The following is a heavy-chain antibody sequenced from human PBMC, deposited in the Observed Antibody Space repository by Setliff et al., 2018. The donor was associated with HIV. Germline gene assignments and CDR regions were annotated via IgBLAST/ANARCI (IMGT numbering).Heavy chain of an antibody. V-gene: IGHV1-2*02. Sequence: GASVKVSCKTSGDTFTSYDINWVRQAAGHGLEWMGCVIPNSGKTYYAQEFQGRVTMTSDTSINTAYMEVSWLTSDDTAIYYCARDLAYCSGGSCYRPFIYYFYYMDVWGKGATVTVSS. D-gene: IGHD2-15*01. CDR2: VIPNSGKT. CDR3: ARDLAYCSGGSCYRPFIYYFYYMDV. CDR1: GDTFTSYD. J-gene: IGHJ6*03.